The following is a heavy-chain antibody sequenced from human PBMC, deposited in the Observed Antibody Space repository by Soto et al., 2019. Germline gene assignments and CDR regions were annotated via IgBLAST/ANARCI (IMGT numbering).Heavy chain of an antibody. CDR2: ISNDGSS. J-gene: IGHJ1*01. Sequence: EVQLVESGGGLVQPGGSLRLSCVASGFTFRRYWMHLVRQAPGKGLVWVSSISNDGSSIYADPVKGRFSTSRDNAKNTLYLQMNSLRAEDTAVYYCARLPNKSPQNWGQGTLVIVSP. CDR3: ARLPNKSPQN. V-gene: IGHV3-74*01. CDR1: GFTFRRYW.